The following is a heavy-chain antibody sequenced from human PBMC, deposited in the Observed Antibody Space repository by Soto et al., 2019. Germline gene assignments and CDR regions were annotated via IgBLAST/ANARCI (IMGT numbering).Heavy chain of an antibody. D-gene: IGHD2-2*02. V-gene: IGHV4-4*07. J-gene: IGHJ5*02. CDR3: ARAYRYCSSTSCYRGWFDP. Sequence: QVQLQESGPGLVKPSETLSLTCTVSGGSISSYYWSCIRQPAGKGLEWIGRIYTSGSTNYNPSLKSRVTMSVDTSKNQFSLKLSSVTAADTAVYYCARAYRYCSSTSCYRGWFDPWGQGTLVTVSS. CDR1: GGSISSYY. CDR2: IYTSGST.